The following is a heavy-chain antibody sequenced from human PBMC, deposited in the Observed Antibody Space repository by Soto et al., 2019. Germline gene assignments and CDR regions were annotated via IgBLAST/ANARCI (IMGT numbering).Heavy chain of an antibody. D-gene: IGHD2-2*02. CDR1: GFTFSSYW. CDR3: ARGIVLVPAAIRGYYYYYGMDV. CDR2: IKQDGSEK. Sequence: GGSLRLSCAASGFTFSSYWMSWVRQAPGKGLEWVANIKQDGSEKYYVDSVKGRFTISRDNAKNSLYLQMNSLRAEDTAVYYCARGIVLVPAAIRGYYYYYGMDVWGQGTTVTVSS. J-gene: IGHJ6*02. V-gene: IGHV3-7*01.